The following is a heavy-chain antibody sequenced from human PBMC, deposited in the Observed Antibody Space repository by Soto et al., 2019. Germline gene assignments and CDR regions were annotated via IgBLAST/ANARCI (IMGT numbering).Heavy chain of an antibody. CDR3: ARISVASRYMDV. D-gene: IGHD5-12*01. CDR2: FYYSGST. J-gene: IGHJ6*03. Sequence: RQSPGKGLEWIGSFYYSGSTYYSPSLKSRVTISGDTSKKQISLRLSSVTAADTAVYYCARISVASRYMDVWGKGTTVTVSS. V-gene: IGHV4-39*01.